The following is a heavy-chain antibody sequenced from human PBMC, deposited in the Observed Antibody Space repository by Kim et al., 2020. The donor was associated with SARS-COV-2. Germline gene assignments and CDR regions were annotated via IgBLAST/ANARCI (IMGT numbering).Heavy chain of an antibody. Sequence: SETLSLTCTVSGGSISSYYWSWIRQPPGKGLEWIGYIYYSGSTNYNPSLKSRVTISVDTSKNQFSLKLSSVTAADTAVYYCARETRVKSYGMDVWGQGTTVTVSS. CDR2: IYYSGST. D-gene: IGHD1-1*01. J-gene: IGHJ6*02. CDR3: ARETRVKSYGMDV. V-gene: IGHV4-59*01. CDR1: GGSISSYY.